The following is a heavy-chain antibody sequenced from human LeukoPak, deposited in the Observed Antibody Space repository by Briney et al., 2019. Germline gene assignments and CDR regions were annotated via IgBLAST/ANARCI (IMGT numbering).Heavy chain of an antibody. Sequence: GGSLTLSYAPSGLTLNSYEMKWVRQAPGKGLAWVSYISSSGSTIYYADSVKGRLTISRDNAENSLYRQMNSLRAEDTAVDYCASGLGGYWGQGTLVTVSS. V-gene: IGHV3-48*03. J-gene: IGHJ4*02. CDR2: ISSSGSTI. CDR3: ASGLGGY. CDR1: GLTLNSYE. D-gene: IGHD3-16*01.